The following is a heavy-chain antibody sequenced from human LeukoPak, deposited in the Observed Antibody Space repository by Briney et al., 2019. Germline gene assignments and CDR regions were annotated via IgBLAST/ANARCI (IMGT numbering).Heavy chain of an antibody. Sequence: GASVKVSCKASGYTFTSYYMHWVRQAPGQGLEWMGIINPSGGSTSYAQKFQGRVTMTRDMSTSTVYMELSSLRSEDTAVYYCARDQARMNWKRKERFDYWGQGTLVTVSS. CDR3: ARDQARMNWKRKERFDY. CDR2: INPSGGST. J-gene: IGHJ4*02. V-gene: IGHV1-46*01. D-gene: IGHD1-1*01. CDR1: GYTFTSYY.